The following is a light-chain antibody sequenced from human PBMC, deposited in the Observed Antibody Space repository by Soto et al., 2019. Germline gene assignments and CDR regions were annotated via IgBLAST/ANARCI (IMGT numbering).Light chain of an antibody. J-gene: IGKJ3*01. V-gene: IGKV3-20*01. CDR2: GAS. CDR1: QSVSSSY. Sequence: EIVLTQSPGTLSLSPGERATLACRASQSVSSSYLAWYQQKPGQTPTLLFYGASSRATGIPDRFSGSGSGTDFTLTISRLEPEDCAVYYCQHYGSAPFTFGPGTKVDIK. CDR3: QHYGSAPFT.